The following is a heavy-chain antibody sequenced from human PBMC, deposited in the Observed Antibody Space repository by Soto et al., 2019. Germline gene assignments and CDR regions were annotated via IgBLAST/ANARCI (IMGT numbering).Heavy chain of an antibody. D-gene: IGHD3-10*01. CDR2: IISDGGSA. V-gene: IGHV3-64D*06. CDR3: SKTRIAVRELMGYYYGMDV. J-gene: IGHJ6*02. CDR1: GFTFSTYA. Sequence: GGSLRLSCSASGFTFSTYAMHWVRQAPGKGLEYISAIISDGGSAYYADSVKGRFTISRDNSQNTLYLQMSSLRPEDTAVYYCSKTRIAVRELMGYYYGMDVWGQGTTVTVSS.